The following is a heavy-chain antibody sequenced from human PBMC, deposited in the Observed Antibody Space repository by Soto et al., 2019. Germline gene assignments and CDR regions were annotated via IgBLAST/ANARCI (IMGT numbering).Heavy chain of an antibody. CDR2: ISTSNGNT. J-gene: IGHJ4*02. D-gene: IGHD3-10*02. V-gene: IGHV1-18*04. CDR3: VRNSPTSGATYVDYY. CDR1: GYTITTYG. Sequence: ASVKVSCNVSGYTITTYGISWLRQAPGQGLEWMGWISTSNGNTKNAEKILGRVTMTTDTSTSTAYMQLTSMRDADTAVYYCVRNSPTSGATYVDYYWGQGTPVPVS.